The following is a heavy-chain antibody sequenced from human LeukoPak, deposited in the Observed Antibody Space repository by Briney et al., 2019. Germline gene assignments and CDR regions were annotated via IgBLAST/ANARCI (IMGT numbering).Heavy chain of an antibody. J-gene: IGHJ4*02. CDR2: IIPIFGTA. CDR1: GGTFSSYA. CDR3: ARETGDGYNWMGY. D-gene: IGHD5-24*01. Sequence: SVNVSCKASGGTFSSYAISWVRQAPGQGLEWMGGIIPIFGTANYAQNFQGRVTITADESTNTAYMELSSLRSEDTAVYYCARETGDGYNWMGYWGQGTLVTVSS. V-gene: IGHV1-69*13.